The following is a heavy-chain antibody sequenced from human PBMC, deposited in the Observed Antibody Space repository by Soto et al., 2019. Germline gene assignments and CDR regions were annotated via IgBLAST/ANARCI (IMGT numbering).Heavy chain of an antibody. CDR3: IQSRCGGDCLQSYASYYYYGMDV. D-gene: IGHD2-21*02. CDR2: IYGSDDK. Sequence: SGPTLVNPTQTLTLTCTFSGFSLTTNAVAVGWIRQPPGKALEWLAIIYGSDDKFYSPSLKSRLTITKDTSTNQVVLTMTNMDPVDTATYYCIQSRCGGDCLQSYASYYYYGMDVWGQGTTVTVS. CDR1: GFSLTTNAVA. V-gene: IGHV2-5*01. J-gene: IGHJ6*02.